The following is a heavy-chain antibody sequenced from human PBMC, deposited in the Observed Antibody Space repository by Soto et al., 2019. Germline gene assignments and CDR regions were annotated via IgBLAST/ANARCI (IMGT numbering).Heavy chain of an antibody. V-gene: IGHV3-21*01. CDR2: ITGTSAFT. Sequence: GGSLRLSCAASVFIFSDFQINWVRQAPGMGLDWLSSITGTSAFTHYADSIEGRFTISRDNPNNLLFLQMDNLRPEDTAVYYCARDNLAFKGAFDLWGQGTMVTVSS. J-gene: IGHJ4*02. D-gene: IGHD3-16*01. CDR1: VFIFSDFQ. CDR3: ARDNLAFKGAFDL.